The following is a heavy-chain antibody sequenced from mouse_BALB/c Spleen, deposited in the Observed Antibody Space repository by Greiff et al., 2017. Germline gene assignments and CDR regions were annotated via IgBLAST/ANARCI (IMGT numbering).Heavy chain of an antibody. D-gene: IGHD2-1*01. CDR3: ARASIYYGNYNYAMDY. CDR2: ISSGGST. J-gene: IGHJ4*01. CDR1: GFTFSSYA. Sequence: EVKVVESGGGLVKPGGSLKLSCAASGFTFSSYAMSWVRQTPEKRLEWVASISSGGSTYYPDSVKGRFTISRDNARNILYLQMSSLRSEDTAMYYCARASIYYGNYNYAMDYWGQGTSVTVSS. V-gene: IGHV5-6-5*01.